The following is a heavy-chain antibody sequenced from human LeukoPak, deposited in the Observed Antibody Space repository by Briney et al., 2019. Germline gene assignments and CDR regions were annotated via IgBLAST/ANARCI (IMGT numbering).Heavy chain of an antibody. V-gene: IGHV3-48*01. J-gene: IGHJ4*02. CDR1: GLSFSSYN. CDR2: ITANNTTK. D-gene: IGHD3-3*01. CDR3: AKEVLRFLEWQPYYYFDY. Sequence: GGSLRLSCTASGLSFSSYNMNWVRQAPGKGPEWVAYITANNTTKYYADSVKGRFTISRDNSKNTLYLQMNSLRAEDTAVYYCAKEVLRFLEWQPYYYFDYWGQGTLVTVSS.